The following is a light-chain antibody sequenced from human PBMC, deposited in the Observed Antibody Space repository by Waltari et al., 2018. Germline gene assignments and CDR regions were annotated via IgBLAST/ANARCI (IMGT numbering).Light chain of an antibody. J-gene: IGLJ2*01. CDR1: SSDVGNYNL. CDR3: CSYAGDRSVL. V-gene: IGLV2-23*02. CDR2: EVS. Sequence: QSALTQPASVSGSPGQSITVSCTGTSSDVGNYNLVSWYQQHPGNAPKLLIYEVSQLPSGVSNRFSGSKSGTTASLTVSGLQAEDEAIYFCCSYAGDRSVLFGGGTKLTVL.